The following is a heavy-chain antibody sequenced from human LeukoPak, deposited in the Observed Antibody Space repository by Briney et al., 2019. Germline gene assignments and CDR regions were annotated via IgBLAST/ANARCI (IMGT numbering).Heavy chain of an antibody. D-gene: IGHD1-26*01. CDR2: IYYSGST. CDR3: AVVGATNFDY. CDR1: GGSISSYY. J-gene: IGHJ4*02. V-gene: IGHV4-59*08. Sequence: SETLSLTCTVSGGSISSYYWSWIRQPPGKGLEWIGYIYYSGSTNYNPSLKSRVTISVDTSKNQFSLKLSSVTAADTAVYYCAVVGATNFDYWGQGTLVTVSS.